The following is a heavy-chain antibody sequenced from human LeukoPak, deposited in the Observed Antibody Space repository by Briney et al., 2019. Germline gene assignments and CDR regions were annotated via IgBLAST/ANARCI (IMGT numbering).Heavy chain of an antibody. Sequence: SETLSLTCTVSGGSISSFYWSWIRQPPGKGLEWIGYIYYSGSTNYNPSLKSRVTISVDTSKNQFSLKLSSVTAADTAVYYCARSIAAAGTQAFDIWGQGTMVTVSS. CDR2: IYYSGST. CDR1: GGSISSFY. D-gene: IGHD6-13*01. J-gene: IGHJ3*02. CDR3: ARSIAAAGTQAFDI. V-gene: IGHV4-59*08.